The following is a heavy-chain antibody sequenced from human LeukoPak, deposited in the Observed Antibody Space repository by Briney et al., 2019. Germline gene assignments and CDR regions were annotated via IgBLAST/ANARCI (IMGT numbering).Heavy chain of an antibody. CDR3: ARDPDSSILNAFDI. CDR2: ISSSSSYI. J-gene: IGHJ3*02. CDR1: GFTFSSYS. D-gene: IGHD6-13*01. Sequence: GGSLRLSCAASGFTFSSYSMNWVRQAPGKGLEWVSSISSSSSYIYYADSVKGRFTISRDNAKNSLYLQMNSLRAEDTAVYYCARDPDSSILNAFDIWGQGTMVTVSS. V-gene: IGHV3-21*01.